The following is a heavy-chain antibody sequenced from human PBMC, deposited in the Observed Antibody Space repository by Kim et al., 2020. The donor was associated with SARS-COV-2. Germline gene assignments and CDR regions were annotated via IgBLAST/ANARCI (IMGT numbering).Heavy chain of an antibody. J-gene: IGHJ6*02. CDR2: ISYDGSNK. D-gene: IGHD3-22*01. Sequence: GGSLRLSCAASGFTFSSYGMHWVRQAPGKGLEWVAVISYDGSNKYYADSVKGRFTISRDNSKNTLYLQMNSLRAEDTAVYYCAKDIDYYDSSGSMDVWGQGTTVTVSS. CDR3: AKDIDYYDSSGSMDV. CDR1: GFTFSSYG. V-gene: IGHV3-30*18.